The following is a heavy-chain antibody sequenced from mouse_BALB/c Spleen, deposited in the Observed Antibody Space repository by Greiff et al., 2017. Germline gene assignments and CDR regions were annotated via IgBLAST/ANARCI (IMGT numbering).Heavy chain of an antibody. D-gene: IGHD2-3*01. CDR3: TRSDGSPFDY. J-gene: IGHJ2*01. CDR2: IYPGSGST. V-gene: IGHV1S22*01. Sequence: LQQPGSELVRPGASVKLSCKASGYTFTSYWMHWVKQRPGQGLEWIGNIYPGSGSTNYDEKFKSKATLTVDTSSSTAYMQLSSLTSEDSAVYYCTRSDGSPFDYWGQGTTLTVSS. CDR1: GYTFTSYW.